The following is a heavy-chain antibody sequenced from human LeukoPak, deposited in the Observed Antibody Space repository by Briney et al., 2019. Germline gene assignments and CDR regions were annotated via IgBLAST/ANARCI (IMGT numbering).Heavy chain of an antibody. CDR3: ARDLRCSSTSCYSVYYYYGMDV. CDR1: GFTFSSYG. J-gene: IGHJ6*02. V-gene: IGHV3-33*01. CDR2: IWYDGSNK. D-gene: IGHD2-2*01. Sequence: GRSLRLSCAASGFTFSSYGMHWVRQAPGKGLEWVAVIWYDGSNKYYADSVKGRFTISRDNSKNTLYLQMNSLRAEDTAVYCCARDLRCSSTSCYSVYYYYGMDVWGQGTTVTVSS.